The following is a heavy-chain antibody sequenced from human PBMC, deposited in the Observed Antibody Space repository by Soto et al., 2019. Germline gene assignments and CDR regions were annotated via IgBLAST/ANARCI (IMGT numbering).Heavy chain of an antibody. CDR2: INHSGST. J-gene: IGHJ5*02. CDR3: ARAIEPKYCSSTSCRNNWFDP. D-gene: IGHD2-2*01. Sequence: SETLSLTCAVYGGSFSGYYWSWIRQPPGKGLEWIGEINHSGSTNYNPSLKSRVTISVDTSKNQFSLKLSSVTAADTAVYYCARAIEPKYCSSTSCRNNWFDPWGQGTLVTVSS. V-gene: IGHV4-34*01. CDR1: GGSFSGYY.